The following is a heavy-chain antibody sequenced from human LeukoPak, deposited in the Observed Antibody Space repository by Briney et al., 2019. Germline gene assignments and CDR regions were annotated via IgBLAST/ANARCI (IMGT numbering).Heavy chain of an antibody. CDR3: AMVTAGKNWVDP. D-gene: IGHD2-21*02. CDR2: INPNSGDT. Sequence: ASVKISCKASGYTVTGYYVHWVRQAPGQGLEWMGWINPNSGDTNYAQEFQGRVTMTRDTSISTAYMEVTRLRSDDTAVYFCAMVTAGKNWVDPWGQGTLVTVSS. CDR1: GYTVTGYY. J-gene: IGHJ5*02. V-gene: IGHV1-2*02.